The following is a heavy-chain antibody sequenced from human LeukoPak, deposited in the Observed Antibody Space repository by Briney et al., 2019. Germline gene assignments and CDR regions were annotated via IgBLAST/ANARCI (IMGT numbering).Heavy chain of an antibody. D-gene: IGHD2-15*01. CDR2: IYYSEST. Sequence: PSETLSLTCTVSGGSISSGGYYWSWIRQHPGKGLEWIGYIYYSESTYYNPSLKSRVTISVDTSKNQFSLKLSSVTAADTAVYYCAREGRYCSGGSCYPYYFDYWGQGTLVTVSS. CDR1: GGSISSGGYY. J-gene: IGHJ4*02. CDR3: AREGRYCSGGSCYPYYFDY. V-gene: IGHV4-31*03.